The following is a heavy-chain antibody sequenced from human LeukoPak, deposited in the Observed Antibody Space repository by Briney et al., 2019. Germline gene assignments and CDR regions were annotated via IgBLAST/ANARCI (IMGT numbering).Heavy chain of an antibody. Sequence: SGKSLRLSCAASGFTFSSNWMHWVRQTPGKGLVWVSRINSDGSSTNYADSVKGRFTISRDNAKNTLYLQMNSLRAEDTAVYYCAPNWFDPWGQGTLVTVSS. CDR1: GFTFSSNW. CDR3: APNWFDP. V-gene: IGHV3-74*01. CDR2: INSDGSST. J-gene: IGHJ5*02.